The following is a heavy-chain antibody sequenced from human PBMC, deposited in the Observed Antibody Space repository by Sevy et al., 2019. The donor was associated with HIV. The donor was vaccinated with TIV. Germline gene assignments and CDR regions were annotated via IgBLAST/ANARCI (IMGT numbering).Heavy chain of an antibody. CDR1: GFSISSNGVG. Sequence: SGPTLVNPTETLTLTCSFSGFSISSNGVGVGWIRQPPGKALEWLALIYWDDDQRYNPSLKTRLTITKDTSKNQVVLTVTDMEPVDTATYYCADSLIAASGPGFDYWGQGTLVTVS. CDR3: ADSLIAASGPGFDY. D-gene: IGHD6-13*01. J-gene: IGHJ4*02. V-gene: IGHV2-5*02. CDR2: IYWDDDQ.